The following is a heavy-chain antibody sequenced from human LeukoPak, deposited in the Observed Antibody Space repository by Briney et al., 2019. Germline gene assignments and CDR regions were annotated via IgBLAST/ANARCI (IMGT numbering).Heavy chain of an antibody. CDR2: INPSGGST. CDR3: ARASQRYSYGYFLDY. J-gene: IGHJ4*02. Sequence: ASVKVSCKASGYTFTSYYMHWVRQAPGQGLEWMGLINPSGGSTSYAQKFQGRVTMTRDTSTSTVYMELSSLRSEDTAVYYCARASQRYSYGYFLDYWGQGTLVTVSS. D-gene: IGHD5-18*01. CDR1: GYTFTSYY. V-gene: IGHV1-46*01.